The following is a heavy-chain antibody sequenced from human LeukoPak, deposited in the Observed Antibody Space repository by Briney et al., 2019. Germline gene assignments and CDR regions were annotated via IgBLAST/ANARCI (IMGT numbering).Heavy chain of an antibody. CDR2: XXXXNGNT. Sequence: ASVKVSCKASGYTFTSYGISWVRQAPGQGLEWXXXXXXXNGNTNYAQKLQGRVTMTTDTSTSTAYMELRSLRSDDTAVYYCARDRSNLEWLLLGYYYYGMDVWGQGTTVTVSS. CDR1: GYTFTSYG. CDR3: ARDRSNLEWLLLGYYYYGMDV. V-gene: IGHV1-18*01. J-gene: IGHJ6*02. D-gene: IGHD3-3*01.